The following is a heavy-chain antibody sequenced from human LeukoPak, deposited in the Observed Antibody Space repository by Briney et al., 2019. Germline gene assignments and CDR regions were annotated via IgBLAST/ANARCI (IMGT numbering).Heavy chain of an antibody. CDR3: AKYVFSYGSGSYLVH. CDR1: GFTFNNYG. V-gene: IGHV3-23*01. J-gene: IGHJ4*02. Sequence: GGSLRLSCAASGFTFNNYGISWVRQAPGKGLEWVTGISGSGSKTYYADSLKGRFIISRDNSKNTVYLQMNSLRAEDTAIYYCAKYVFSYGSGSYLVHWGQGTLVTVSS. D-gene: IGHD3-10*01. CDR2: ISGSGSKT.